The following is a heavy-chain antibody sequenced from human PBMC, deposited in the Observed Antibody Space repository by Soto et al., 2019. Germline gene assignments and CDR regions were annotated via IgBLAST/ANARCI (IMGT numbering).Heavy chain of an antibody. V-gene: IGHV1-8*01. D-gene: IGHD2-15*01. CDR3: ARLAEYCNGIKCYSNFDF. CDR2: MNPSSGET. Sequence: ASVKVYWKTSGYSFSNFDINWVRQAPGRGLVWMGWMNPSSGETGSAQNFQGRVTMTRDISTRTFFMQLTSLRSEDTAIYYCARLAEYCNGIKCYSNFDFWGRGTQVTVSS. CDR1: GYSFSNFD. J-gene: IGHJ4*01.